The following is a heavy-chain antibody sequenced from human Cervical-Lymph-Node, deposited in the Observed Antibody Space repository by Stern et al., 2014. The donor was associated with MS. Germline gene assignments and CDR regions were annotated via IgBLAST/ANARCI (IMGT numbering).Heavy chain of an antibody. V-gene: IGHV1-69*01. J-gene: IGHJ5*02. Sequence: VQLVQSGAEVKTPGSSVKVSCKASGDISSRHVISWVRQAPGQGLEWMGGIVPIHTTPDYAHKFRDSVKISAGEPTHTSYLGLNSLTAEDTAVYYCARVSQLWRSWFDHWGQGTLVTVSS. CDR3: ARVSQLWRSWFDH. CDR2: IVPIHTTP. D-gene: IGHD2-2*01. CDR1: GDISSRHV.